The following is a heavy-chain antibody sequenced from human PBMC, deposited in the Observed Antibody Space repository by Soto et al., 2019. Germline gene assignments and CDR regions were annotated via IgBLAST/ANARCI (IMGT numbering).Heavy chain of an antibody. CDR1: GFSFCSYA. D-gene: IGHD3-3*01. J-gene: IGHJ4*02. CDR3: ARWSYLDY. CDR2: ISGSDGKT. V-gene: IGHV3-23*01. Sequence: GGSLRLSCAASGFSFCSYALSWVRQAPGKGLEWVSTISGSDGKTFYADSVKGRLSISRDTSQSTLYLQMNSLRADDTAMYYCARWSYLDYWGQGTRVTVSS.